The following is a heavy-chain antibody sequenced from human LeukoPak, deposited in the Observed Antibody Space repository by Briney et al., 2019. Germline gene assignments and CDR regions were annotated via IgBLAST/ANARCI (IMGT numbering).Heavy chain of an antibody. V-gene: IGHV4-39*07. CDR1: GASVSSSSYY. Sequence: KPSETLSLTCTVSGASVSSSSYYWGWVRQPPGKGLEWMGYIYYSGRTYYKPSLKRRVTISVDRSKNQFSLKITSVTAADTAVYFCARDFGYCDNHSCADLDYWGQGTLVTVSS. CDR3: ARDFGYCDNHSCADLDY. J-gene: IGHJ4*02. D-gene: IGHD2-2*03. CDR2: IYYSGRT.